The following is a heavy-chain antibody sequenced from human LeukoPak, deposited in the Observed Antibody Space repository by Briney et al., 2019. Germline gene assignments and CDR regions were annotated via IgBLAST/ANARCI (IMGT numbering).Heavy chain of an antibody. D-gene: IGHD2-2*02. Sequence: SETLSLTCTVSGGSMDKYYWNWIRQPPGKGLEWIGYIYYSGSTNYNPSLKSRVTISLDTSKNQFSLKLNSVTAADTAVYYCARCTSTSCYNFDYWGQGTLVTVSS. V-gene: IGHV4-59*08. CDR3: ARCTSTSCYNFDY. CDR1: GGSMDKYY. CDR2: IYYSGST. J-gene: IGHJ4*02.